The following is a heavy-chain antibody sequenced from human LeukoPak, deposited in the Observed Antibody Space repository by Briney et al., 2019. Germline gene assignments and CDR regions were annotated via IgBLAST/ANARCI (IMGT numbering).Heavy chain of an antibody. J-gene: IGHJ6*03. Sequence: ASVTVSFKASGGTFISYAISWVRQAPGQGLEWMGGIIPIFGTANYAQKFQGRVTITTDESTSTAYMELSSLRSEDTAVYYCARGSGGYMDVWGKGTTVTVSS. CDR1: GGTFISYA. V-gene: IGHV1-69*05. CDR3: ARGSGGYMDV. D-gene: IGHD1-26*01. CDR2: IIPIFGTA.